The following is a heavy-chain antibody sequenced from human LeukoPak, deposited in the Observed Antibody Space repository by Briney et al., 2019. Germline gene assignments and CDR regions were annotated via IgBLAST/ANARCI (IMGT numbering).Heavy chain of an antibody. CDR2: ISANNGKT. J-gene: IGHJ3*01. D-gene: IGHD3-22*01. Sequence: ASVKVSCKASGYTFTGYYMHWVRQAPGQGLEWMGWISANNGKTNYAQKVQGRVTMTTDTSTSTAYMELRSLRSDDTAVYYCARDLPQYYYDNSGLHVFDVWGQGTMVTVSS. CDR1: GYTFTGYY. CDR3: ARDLPQYYYDNSGLHVFDV. V-gene: IGHV1-18*04.